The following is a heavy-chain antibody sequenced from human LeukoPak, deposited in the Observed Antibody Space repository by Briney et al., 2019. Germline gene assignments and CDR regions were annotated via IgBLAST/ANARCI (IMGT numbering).Heavy chain of an antibody. CDR3: ARGPHTGAFDI. J-gene: IGHJ3*02. CDR2: INPNSGGT. CDR1: GYTFTGYY. D-gene: IGHD5-18*01. Sequence: ASVKVSCEASGYTFTGYYMHWLRQAPGQGLEWMGWINPNSGGTSYAQKFQGRVTVTRDTSISTAYMELSRLTSDDTALYYCARGPHTGAFDIWGQGTMVTVSS. V-gene: IGHV1-2*02.